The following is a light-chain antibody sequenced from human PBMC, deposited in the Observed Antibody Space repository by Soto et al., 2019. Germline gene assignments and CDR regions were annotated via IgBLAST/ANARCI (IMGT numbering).Light chain of an antibody. CDR1: QSVSSNF. Sequence: EIVLTQSPGTLSLSPGERATLSCRASQSVSSNFLAWYQQKPGQAPRLLIYAAASRATGIPGRFSGSGSGTDFSLTISRLEPEDFAVYYCHQRQSWPRTFGQGTKVDIK. CDR3: HQRQSWPRT. V-gene: IGKV3D-20*02. J-gene: IGKJ1*01. CDR2: AAA.